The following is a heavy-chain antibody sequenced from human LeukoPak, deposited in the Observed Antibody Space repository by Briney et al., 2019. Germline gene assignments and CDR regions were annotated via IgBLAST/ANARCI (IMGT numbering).Heavy chain of an antibody. D-gene: IGHD4-17*01. CDR3: ARGEGLYGDYAGY. CDR2: IYPCDSDT. V-gene: IGHV5-51*01. J-gene: IGHJ4*02. Sequence: GIIYPCDSDTRYSPSFQGQVTISADKSISTAYLQWSSLKASDTAMYYCARGEGLYGDYAGYWGQGTLVTVSS.